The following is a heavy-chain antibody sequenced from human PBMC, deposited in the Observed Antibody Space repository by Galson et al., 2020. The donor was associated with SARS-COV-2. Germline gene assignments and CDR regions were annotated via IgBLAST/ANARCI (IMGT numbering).Heavy chain of an antibody. CDR1: GFTFSSDS. J-gene: IGHJ3*02. Sequence: GGSLRLSCAASGFTFSSDSMNWVRQAPGKGLEWVSSISSSSSYIYYADSVKGRFTISRDNAKNSLYLQMNSLRAEDTAVYYCARAGATYYYDSSGYYPDAFDIWGQGTMVTVSS. CDR3: ARAGATYYYDSSGYYPDAFDI. D-gene: IGHD3-22*01. CDR2: ISSSSSYI. V-gene: IGHV3-21*01.